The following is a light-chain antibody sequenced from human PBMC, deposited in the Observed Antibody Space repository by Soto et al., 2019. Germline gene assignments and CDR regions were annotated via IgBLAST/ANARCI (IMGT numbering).Light chain of an antibody. V-gene: IGLV2-14*01. J-gene: IGLJ1*01. CDR2: EVT. CDR3: SSYTSSSTIYV. CDR1: ISDVGGYNY. Sequence: QSALTQPSSLSGSPGQSITISCTGTISDVGGYNYVCWYKQHPGKAPQLMIYEVTNRPSGVSDRFSGSKSGNTASLTISGLQAEDEADYYCSSYTSSSTIYVFGTGTKVTVL.